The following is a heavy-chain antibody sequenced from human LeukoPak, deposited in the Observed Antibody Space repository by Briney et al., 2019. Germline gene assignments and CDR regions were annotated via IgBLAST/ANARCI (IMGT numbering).Heavy chain of an antibody. CDR1: GFTFSTYA. D-gene: IGHD3-10*01. CDR2: ITANAGGT. CDR3: AKARPDYYGSGSYYNWFDP. J-gene: IGHJ5*02. V-gene: IGHV3-23*01. Sequence: GGSLRLSCTASGFTFSTYAMTWVRQAPGRGLEWVSTITANAGGTYYADSVKGRFTISRDNSENTLNLQMNSLRAEDTAVYYCAKARPDYYGSGSYYNWFDPWGQGTLVTVSS.